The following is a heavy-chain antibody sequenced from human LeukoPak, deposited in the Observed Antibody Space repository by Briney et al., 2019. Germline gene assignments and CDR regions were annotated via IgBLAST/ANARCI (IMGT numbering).Heavy chain of an antibody. J-gene: IGHJ4*02. CDR3: ARIRRSGDPQKHYYFDY. V-gene: IGHV1-2*02. D-gene: IGHD4-17*01. CDR2: INPNSGGT. CDR1: GYTFTGYY. Sequence: ASVKVSCKASGYTFTGYYMHWVRHAPRQRLEWMGWINPNSGGTNYAQKFQGRVTMTRDTSISTAYMELSRLRSDDTAVYYCARIRRSGDPQKHYYFDYWGQGTLVTVSS.